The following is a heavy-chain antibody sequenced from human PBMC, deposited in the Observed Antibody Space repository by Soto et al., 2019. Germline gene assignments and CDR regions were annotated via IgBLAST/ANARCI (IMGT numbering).Heavy chain of an antibody. J-gene: IGHJ6*02. CDR3: ATIFGVVLYGMDV. D-gene: IGHD3-3*01. Sequence: GGSLRLSCAASGFTFSSYWMSWVPQAPGKGLEWVANIKQDGSEKYYVDSVKGRFTISRDNAKNSLYLQMNSLRAEDTAVYYCATIFGVVLYGMDVWGQGTTVTVSS. CDR1: GFTFSSYW. CDR2: IKQDGSEK. V-gene: IGHV3-7*01.